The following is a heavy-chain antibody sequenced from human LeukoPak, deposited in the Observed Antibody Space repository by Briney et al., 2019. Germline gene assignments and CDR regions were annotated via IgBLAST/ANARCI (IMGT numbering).Heavy chain of an antibody. Sequence: PSETLSLTCTVSGGSISSYYWSWIRQPAGKGLEWIGRIYTSGSTNYNPSLKSRVTMSVDTPKNQFSLKLSSVTAADTAVYYCATHCSSTSCYGTDYWGQGTLVTVSS. CDR1: GGSISSYY. CDR3: ATHCSSTSCYGTDY. J-gene: IGHJ4*02. D-gene: IGHD2-2*01. CDR2: IYTSGST. V-gene: IGHV4-4*07.